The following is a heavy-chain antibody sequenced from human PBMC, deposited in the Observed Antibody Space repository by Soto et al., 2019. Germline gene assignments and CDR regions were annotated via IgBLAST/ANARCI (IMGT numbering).Heavy chain of an antibody. V-gene: IGHV4-4*07. CDR3: VRDVVFASGHSNWFDP. CDR1: GGSISSYS. D-gene: IGHD3-10*01. J-gene: IGHJ5*02. Sequence: QVHLQESGPGLVKPSETLSLTCTVSGGSISSYSWSWIRQPAGKGLEWIGRINNSGRTNYNPSLRSRVTMSVDTSKNQFSLKLTSVTAADTAMYYCVRDVVFASGHSNWFDPWGQGTLVTVSS. CDR2: INNSGRT.